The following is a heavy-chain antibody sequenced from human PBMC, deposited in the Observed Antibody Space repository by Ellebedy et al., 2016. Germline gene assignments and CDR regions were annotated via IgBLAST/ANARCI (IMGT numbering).Heavy chain of an antibody. D-gene: IGHD3-22*01. CDR2: TSSSSSTI. V-gene: IGHV3-48*01. Sequence: GESLKISCAASGFTFSSYAMSWVRQAPGKGLEWVSYTSSSSSTIYYADSVKGRFTISRDNAKNTLYLQMDSLRAEDTAVYYCARVSYYYDSSGYYMGHGIDYWGQGTLVTVSS. CDR3: ARVSYYYDSSGYYMGHGIDY. J-gene: IGHJ4*02. CDR1: GFTFSSYA.